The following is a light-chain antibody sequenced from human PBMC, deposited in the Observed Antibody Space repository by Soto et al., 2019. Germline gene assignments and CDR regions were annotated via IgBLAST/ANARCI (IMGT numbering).Light chain of an antibody. CDR1: YSNIGSNL. Sequence: QSVLTQPPSASGTPGQRVTMSCSGTYSNIGSNLVYWYQQVPGTAPKLLIYSNDQRPSGVPDRFSGSKSGASASLAISGLRSEDEADYYCATWDDSLSGRVFGGGTQLTVL. J-gene: IGLJ3*02. CDR3: ATWDDSLSGRV. V-gene: IGLV1-47*02. CDR2: SND.